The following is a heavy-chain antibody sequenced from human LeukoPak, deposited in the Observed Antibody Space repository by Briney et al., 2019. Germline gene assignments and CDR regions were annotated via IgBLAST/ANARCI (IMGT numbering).Heavy chain of an antibody. D-gene: IGHD3-22*01. CDR1: GGSISSYS. J-gene: IGHJ5*02. CDR3: ARDFSYYDSSGYYSGWFDP. V-gene: IGHV4-59*01. Sequence: SGTLSLTCTVSGGSISSYSWNWVRQPPGKGLEWIGYIYSSGSTNYNPSLKSRVTISLDTSENQFSLKLRSVTAADTAVYYCARDFSYYDSSGYYSGWFDPWGQGTLVTVSS. CDR2: IYSSGST.